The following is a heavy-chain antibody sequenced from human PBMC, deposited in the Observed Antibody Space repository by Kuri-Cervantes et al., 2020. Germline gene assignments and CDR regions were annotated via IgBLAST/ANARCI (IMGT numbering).Heavy chain of an antibody. Sequence: GGSLRLSCAASGFTFSSYDMHWVRQATGKGLEWVSGISWNSGSIGYADSVKGRFSISRDNAKNSLYLQVNSLRAEDTAVYYCSRASRAVTAWIWGQGTLVTVSS. CDR2: ISWNSGSI. CDR3: SRASRAVTAWI. V-gene: IGHV3-48*04. D-gene: IGHD2-21*02. CDR1: GFTFSSYD. J-gene: IGHJ4*02.